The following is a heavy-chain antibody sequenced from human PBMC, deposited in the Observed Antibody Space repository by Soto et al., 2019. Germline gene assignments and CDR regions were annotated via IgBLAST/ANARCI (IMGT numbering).Heavy chain of an antibody. CDR1: GGSVGSDGYY. D-gene: IGHD1-7*01. J-gene: IGHJ4*02. CDR3: ARSNWNYGSPHFDY. V-gene: IGHV4-31*03. CDR2: MFHTGNT. Sequence: QVHLQESGPGLVKPSQTLSLTCTVSGGSVGSDGYYWSWIRQHPGQALEWIGYMFHTGNTHQNPSLKSRLTISVDTSKNQYSLILSSVTAADTAVYYCARSNWNYGSPHFDYRGQGTLVTVSS.